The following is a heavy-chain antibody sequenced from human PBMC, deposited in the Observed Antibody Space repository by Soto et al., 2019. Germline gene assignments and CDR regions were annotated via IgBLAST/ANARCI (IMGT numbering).Heavy chain of an antibody. J-gene: IGHJ5*02. V-gene: IGHV1-46*01. CDR2: INPSGGST. CDR1: GYTFTSYY. D-gene: IGHD3-3*01. CDR3: ARGTSVLRLTESWFDP. Sequence: ASVKVSCKASGYTFTSYYMHWVRQAPGQGLEWMGIINPSGGSTSYAQKFQGRVTMTRDTSTSTVYVELSSLRSEDTAVYYCARGTSVLRLTESWFDPWGQGTLVTVSS.